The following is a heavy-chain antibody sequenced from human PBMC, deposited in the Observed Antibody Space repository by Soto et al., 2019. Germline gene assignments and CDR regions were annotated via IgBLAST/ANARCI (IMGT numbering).Heavy chain of an antibody. V-gene: IGHV4-4*02. CDR3: VRGIPGASAFDI. D-gene: IGHD3-10*01. Sequence: QVQLQESGPGLVKPSGTLSLTCAVSGGSISSSNWWGWARQPPGKGLEWLGEVYHSGSATYNPSLQSRVTLSVDKTQNQVSLKLSSVTAADTAVYYCVRGIPGASAFDIWGQGTMVTVSS. CDR1: GGSISSSNW. CDR2: VYHSGSA. J-gene: IGHJ3*02.